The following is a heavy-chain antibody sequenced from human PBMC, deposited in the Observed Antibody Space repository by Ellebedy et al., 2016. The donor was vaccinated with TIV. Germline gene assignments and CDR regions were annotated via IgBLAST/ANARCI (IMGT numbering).Heavy chain of an antibody. CDR3: ARDHGDYWYFDL. CDR1: GGSLSGHY. Sequence: MPSETLSLTCGIYGGSLSGHYWSWIRQPPGKGLEWIGEINHSGSTNYNPSLKSRVTITVDTSKNQFSLKLSYVTAADTAVYYCARDHGDYWYFDLWGRGTLVTVSS. J-gene: IGHJ2*01. CDR2: INHSGST. D-gene: IGHD4-17*01. V-gene: IGHV4-34*01.